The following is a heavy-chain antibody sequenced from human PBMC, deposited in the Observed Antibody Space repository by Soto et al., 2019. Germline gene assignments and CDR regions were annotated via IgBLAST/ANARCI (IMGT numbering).Heavy chain of an antibody. Sequence: QVQLQQWGAGLLKPSETLSLTCAVYGGSFSGYYWSWIRQPPGKGLEWIGEINHSGSTNYNPSLKSRVTISVDTSKTQFSLKLSSVTAADTAVYYCARAFLQYYYDSSVTSDWFAPWGQGTLVTVSS. J-gene: IGHJ5*02. CDR3: ARAFLQYYYDSSVTSDWFAP. D-gene: IGHD3-22*01. V-gene: IGHV4-34*01. CDR1: GGSFSGYY. CDR2: INHSGST.